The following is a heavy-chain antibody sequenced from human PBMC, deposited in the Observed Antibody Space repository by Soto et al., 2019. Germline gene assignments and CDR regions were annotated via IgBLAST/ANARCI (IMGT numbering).Heavy chain of an antibody. V-gene: IGHV3-30-3*01. D-gene: IGHD3-3*01. J-gene: IGHJ4*02. CDR3: ARAGLITIFGVVNY. Sequence: TGGSLRLSCAASGFTFSSYAMHWVRQAPGKGLEWVAVISYDGSNKYYADSVKGRFTISRDNSKNTLYLQMNSLRAEDTAVYYCARAGLITIFGVVNYWGQGTLVTVS. CDR1: GFTFSSYA. CDR2: ISYDGSNK.